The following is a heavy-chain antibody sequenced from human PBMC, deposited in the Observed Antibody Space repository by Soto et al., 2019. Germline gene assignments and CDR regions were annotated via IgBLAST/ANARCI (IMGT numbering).Heavy chain of an antibody. CDR3: ARLWVTFGYYYYGMDV. J-gene: IGHJ6*02. Sequence: SVEVSCKASGGTFSSYAISWVRQAPGQGLEWMGGIIPIFGTANYAQKFQGRVTITADESTSTAYMELSSLRSEDTAVYYCARLWVTFGYYYYGMDVWGQGTTVTVSS. D-gene: IGHD3-16*01. V-gene: IGHV1-69*13. CDR2: IIPIFGTA. CDR1: GGTFSSYA.